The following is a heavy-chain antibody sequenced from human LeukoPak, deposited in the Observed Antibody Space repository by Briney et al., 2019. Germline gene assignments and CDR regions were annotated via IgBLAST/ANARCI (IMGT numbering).Heavy chain of an antibody. Sequence: PGGSLRLSCAASGFSLSDHFMGWARQAPGKGLEWVSVITSSGGSTYYADSVKGRFTISRDNSKNTLYLQMNSLRAEDTAVYYCAKRVSYSSVWYYFDYWGQGTLVTVSS. CDR2: ITSSGGST. D-gene: IGHD6-19*01. V-gene: IGHV3-23*01. CDR3: AKRVSYSSVWYYFDY. CDR1: GFSLSDHF. J-gene: IGHJ4*02.